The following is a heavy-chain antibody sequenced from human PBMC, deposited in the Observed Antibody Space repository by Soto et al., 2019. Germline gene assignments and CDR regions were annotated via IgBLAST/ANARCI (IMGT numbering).Heavy chain of an antibody. CDR1: GGTLGSYT. CDR3: ARVIVRITARPYTWSDP. J-gene: IGHJ5*02. D-gene: IGHD2-15*01. Sequence: ASAKVFCKASGGTLGSYTISCVLQAPEQQLKWMGRIIPILGIANYAQKFQGTVTITADKTTSTAYMELSSLRSEDTAVYYCARVIVRITARPYTWSDPCRETTLITV. CDR2: IIPILGIA. V-gene: IGHV1-69*02.